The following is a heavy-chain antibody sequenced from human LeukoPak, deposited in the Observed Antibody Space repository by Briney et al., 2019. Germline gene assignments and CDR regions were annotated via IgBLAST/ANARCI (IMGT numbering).Heavy chain of an antibody. CDR3: ARDKGRLAAPFDY. D-gene: IGHD6-13*01. J-gene: IGHJ4*02. CDR2: IYYSGST. V-gene: IGHV4-59*12. CDR1: GGSISSYY. Sequence: SETLSLTCTVSGGSISSYYWSWIRQPPGKGLEWIGYIYYSGSTNYNPSLKSRVTISVDTSKNQFSLKLSSVTAADTAVYYCARDKGRLAAPFDYWGQGTLVTVSS.